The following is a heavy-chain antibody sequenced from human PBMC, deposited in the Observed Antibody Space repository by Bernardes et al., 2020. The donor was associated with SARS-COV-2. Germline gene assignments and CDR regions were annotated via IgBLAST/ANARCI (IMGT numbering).Heavy chain of an antibody. CDR2: ISYDGSNK. J-gene: IGHJ5*02. CDR1: GFTFSSYG. V-gene: IGHV3-30*18. CDR3: AKDLDGANWFDP. Sequence: VWSLRLSCAASGFTFSSYGMHWVRQAPGKGLEWVAVISYDGSNKYYADSVKGRFTISRDNSKNTLYLQMNSLRAEDTAVYYCAKDLDGANWFDPWGQGTLVTVSS. D-gene: IGHD4-17*01.